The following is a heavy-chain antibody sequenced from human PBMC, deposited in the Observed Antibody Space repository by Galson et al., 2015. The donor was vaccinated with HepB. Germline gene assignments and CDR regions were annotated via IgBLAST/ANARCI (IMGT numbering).Heavy chain of an antibody. J-gene: IGHJ5*02. CDR1: GFTFSSYA. D-gene: IGHD6-13*01. CDR3: AREISIAAAAGWFDP. V-gene: IGHV3-30-3*01. Sequence: SLRLSCAASGFTFSSYAMHWVRQAPGKGLEWVAVISYDGSNKYYADSVKGRFTISRDNSKNTLYLQMNSLRAEDTAVYYCAREISIAAAAGWFDPWGQGTLVTVSS. CDR2: ISYDGSNK.